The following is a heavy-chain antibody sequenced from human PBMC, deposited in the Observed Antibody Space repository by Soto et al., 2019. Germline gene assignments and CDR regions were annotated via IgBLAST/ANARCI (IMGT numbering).Heavy chain of an antibody. CDR3: VRSVPAATWAYNGIDV. V-gene: IGHV4-4*02. D-gene: IGHD2-15*01. Sequence: PSETLSLTCAVSGGSVESSSCWSWVRQAPGKGLEWIGEIYHSGTFNYNPSLASRVSVSVDKSTNQFSLNLNSVTAADTAVYYCVRSVPAATWAYNGIDVWGQGTTVTVSS. CDR2: IYHSGTF. CDR1: GGSVESSSC. J-gene: IGHJ6*02.